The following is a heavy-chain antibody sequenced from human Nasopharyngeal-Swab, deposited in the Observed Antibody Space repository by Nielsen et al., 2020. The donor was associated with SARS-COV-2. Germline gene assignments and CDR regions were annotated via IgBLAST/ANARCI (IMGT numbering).Heavy chain of an antibody. J-gene: IGHJ4*02. V-gene: IGHV3-15*01. CDR3: TTTNYYDSSGYYYAGY. CDR2: IKSKTDGGTT. Sequence: GESLKISCAASGFTISNDWMSWVRQAPGKGLEWVGRIKSKTDGGTTDYAAPVKGRFTISRDDSINTLYLKMNSLKTEDTAVYCCTTTNYYDSSGYYYAGYWGQGTLVTVSS. D-gene: IGHD3-22*01. CDR1: GFTISNDW.